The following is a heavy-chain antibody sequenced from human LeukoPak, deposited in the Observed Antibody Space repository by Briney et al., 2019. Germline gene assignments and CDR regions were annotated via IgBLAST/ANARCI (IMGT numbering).Heavy chain of an antibody. Sequence: ASAKVSCKASGYTFTGYYMHWVRQAPGQGLEWMGWINPNSGGTNYAQKFQGRVTMTRDTSISTAYMELSRLKSDDTAVYYCARLSSSARSLGYWGQGTLVTVSS. J-gene: IGHJ4*02. D-gene: IGHD6-6*01. CDR1: GYTFTGYY. V-gene: IGHV1-2*02. CDR3: ARLSSSARSLGY. CDR2: INPNSGGT.